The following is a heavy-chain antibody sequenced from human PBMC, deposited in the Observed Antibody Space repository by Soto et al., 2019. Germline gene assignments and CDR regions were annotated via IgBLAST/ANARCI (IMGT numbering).Heavy chain of an antibody. CDR3: VRSVILSGGSSTGLIRLHYFDT. V-gene: IGHV4-59*12. CDR2: IYYSGSA. J-gene: IGHJ4*02. CDR1: GGSISSYY. D-gene: IGHD3-3*01. Sequence: SETLSLTCTVSGGSISSYYWSWIRQPPGKGLEWIGEIYYSGSAIYTPSLKSRVTMSLDASKNEFSLNMDSVTAADTAIYYCVRSVILSGGSSTGLIRLHYFDTWGPGTLVTVS.